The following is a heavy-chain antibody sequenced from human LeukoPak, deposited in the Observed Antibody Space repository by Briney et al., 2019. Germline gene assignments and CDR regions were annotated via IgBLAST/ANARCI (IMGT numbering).Heavy chain of an antibody. J-gene: IGHJ4*02. CDR2: IYYSGST. CDR3: ARLLLWFGGGYDY. Sequence: SETLSLTCTVSGGSISSSSYYWGWIRQPPGKGLEWIGNIYYSGSTNYNPSLKSRVTISVDTSKNQFSLKLSSVTAADTAVYYCARLLLWFGGGYDYWGQGTLVTVSS. CDR1: GGSISSSSYY. D-gene: IGHD3-10*01. V-gene: IGHV4-39*07.